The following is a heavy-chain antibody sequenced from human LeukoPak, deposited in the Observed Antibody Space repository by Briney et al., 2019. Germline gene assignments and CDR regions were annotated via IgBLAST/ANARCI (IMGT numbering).Heavy chain of an antibody. CDR1: EYTFTNYA. Sequence: GASVKVSCKASEYTFTNYAMHWARQAPGQRLEWMGWINAGNGNTKYSQKFQGRVTITRDTSASTAYMELSSLRSGDTAVYYCARLTYYYDSSGQNWFDPWGQGTLVTVSS. CDR2: INAGNGNT. D-gene: IGHD3-22*01. CDR3: ARLTYYYDSSGQNWFDP. V-gene: IGHV1-3*01. J-gene: IGHJ5*02.